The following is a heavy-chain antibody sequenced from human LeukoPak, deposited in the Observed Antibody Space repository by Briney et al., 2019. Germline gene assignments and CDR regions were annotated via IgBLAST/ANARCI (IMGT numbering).Heavy chain of an antibody. CDR3: TSPRYSSTWYFDS. D-gene: IGHD6-13*01. J-gene: IGHJ4*02. V-gene: IGHV3-49*03. Sequence: PGGSLRLSCTASGFTFGDYAMSWFRQAPGKGLEWVGFFRSKAYGGTTEYVASVKGRFIISRDDSKSIAYLQMNSLKTEDTAVYYCTSPRYSSTWYFDSWGQGTLVTVSS. CDR1: GFTFGDYA. CDR2: FRSKAYGGTT.